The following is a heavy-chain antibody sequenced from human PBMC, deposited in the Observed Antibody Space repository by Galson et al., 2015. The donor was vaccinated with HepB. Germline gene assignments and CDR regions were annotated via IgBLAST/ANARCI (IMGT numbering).Heavy chain of an antibody. Sequence: CAISGDSVSSNSAAWNWIRQSPSRGLEWLGRTYYRSKWYNDYAVSVKSRITINPDTSRNQFSLQLNSVTPEDTAVYYCARTDSGSYYDAFDIWGQGTMVTVSS. CDR1: GDSVSSNSAA. V-gene: IGHV6-1*01. J-gene: IGHJ3*02. CDR2: TYYRSKWYN. CDR3: ARTDSGSYYDAFDI. D-gene: IGHD1-26*01.